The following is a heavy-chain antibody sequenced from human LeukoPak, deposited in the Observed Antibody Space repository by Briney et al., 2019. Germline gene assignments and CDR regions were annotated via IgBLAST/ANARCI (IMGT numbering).Heavy chain of an antibody. CDR3: ARDRHYSDFWSGYSTIDY. Sequence: PGGSLRLSCAASGFTFSSYWMHWVRQAPGKGLVWVSRINSDGSSTSYADSVKGRFTISRDNAKNTLYLQMNSLRAEDTAVYYCARDRHYSDFWSGYSTIDYWGQGTLVTVSS. V-gene: IGHV3-74*01. CDR1: GFTFSSYW. CDR2: INSDGSST. J-gene: IGHJ4*02. D-gene: IGHD3-3*01.